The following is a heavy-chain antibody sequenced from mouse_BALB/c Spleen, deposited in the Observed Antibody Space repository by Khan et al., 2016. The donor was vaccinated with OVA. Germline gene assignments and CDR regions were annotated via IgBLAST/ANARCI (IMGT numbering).Heavy chain of an antibody. J-gene: IGHJ3*01. CDR2: LNTNTGEP. D-gene: IGHD1-1*01. CDR3: ARGNYYGSNSWFGD. Sequence: QIQLVQSGPELKKPGETVKISCKASGYTFTNYGMNWVKQAPGKGLKWMGWLNTNTGEPTYAEEFKGRFAFSLETSAITSYLPISNLKNEDTATDYCARGNYYGSNSWFGDGGQVTLVTVSA. V-gene: IGHV9-3*02. CDR1: GYTFTNYG.